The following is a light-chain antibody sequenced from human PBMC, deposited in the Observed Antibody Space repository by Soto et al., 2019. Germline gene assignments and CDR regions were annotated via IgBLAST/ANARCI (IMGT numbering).Light chain of an antibody. Sequence: EIVMTQSPATLSVSPGQRATLSCTASQSVSSNLAWYQQKPGQAPRLLIYGASTRATGIPARFSGSGSGTEFTLTISSLQSEDFAVYYCEQYNNWPPVTFGQGTRLEIK. CDR3: EQYNNWPPVT. CDR2: GAS. CDR1: QSVSSN. V-gene: IGKV3-15*01. J-gene: IGKJ5*01.